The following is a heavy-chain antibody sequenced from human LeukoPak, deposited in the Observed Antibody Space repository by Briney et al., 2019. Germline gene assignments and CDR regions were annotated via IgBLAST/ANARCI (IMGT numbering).Heavy chain of an antibody. V-gene: IGHV4-39*02. Sequence: SETLSLTCTVSGDSISSSSYYWGWIRQPPGQGLEWIGSMYYGGSSFYSGRTYYNPSLKSRVTISVDTSKNQFSLKLGSVTAADTAVYYCAREGGYGSGGLDYWGQGTLVTVSS. CDR1: GDSISSSSYY. D-gene: IGHD3-10*01. CDR3: AREGGYGSGGLDY. CDR2: MYYGGSSFYSGRT. J-gene: IGHJ4*02.